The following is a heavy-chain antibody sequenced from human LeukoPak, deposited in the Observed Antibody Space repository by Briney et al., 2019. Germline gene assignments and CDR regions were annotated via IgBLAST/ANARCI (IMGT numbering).Heavy chain of an antibody. D-gene: IGHD6-19*01. V-gene: IGHV3-23*01. CDR3: AKSPGSGWSVNYFDY. CDR2: ISDGGGST. CDR1: GFTFSNCA. Sequence: GGSLRLSCAASGFTFSNCAMNWVRQAPGEGLEWVSTISDGGGSTDFADSVKGRFTISRDNSKNTLYLQMNSLRVEDTAVYYCAKSPGSGWSVNYFDYWGQGTLVTVSS. J-gene: IGHJ4*02.